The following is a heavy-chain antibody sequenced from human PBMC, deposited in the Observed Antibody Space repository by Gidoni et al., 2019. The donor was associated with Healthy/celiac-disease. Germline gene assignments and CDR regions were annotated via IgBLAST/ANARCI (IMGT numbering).Heavy chain of an antibody. Sequence: QVQLVESGGGVVQPGRSLRLSCSASGFTFSSYGMHWVCQAPGKGLEWVAVIWYDGSNKYYADSVKGRFTSSRDNSKNTLYLQMNSLRAEDTAVYYCARASGSSLEGYYYYGMDVWGQGTTVTVSS. CDR1: GFTFSSYG. J-gene: IGHJ6*02. D-gene: IGHD1-26*01. CDR3: ARASGSSLEGYYYYGMDV. CDR2: IWYDGSNK. V-gene: IGHV3-33*01.